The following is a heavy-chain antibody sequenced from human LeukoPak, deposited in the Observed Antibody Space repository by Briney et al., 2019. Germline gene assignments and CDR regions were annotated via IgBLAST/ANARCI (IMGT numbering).Heavy chain of an antibody. V-gene: IGHV4-34*01. CDR3: ARRVRGYSYGRGSSRFDP. J-gene: IGHJ5*02. CDR1: GGSFSGYY. CDR2: INHSGST. Sequence: SETLSLTCAVYGGSFSGYYWSWIRQPPGKGLEWIGEINHSGSTNYNPSLKSRVTISVDTSKNQLSLKLSSVTAADTAVYYCARRVRGYSYGRGSSRFDPWGQGTLVTVSS. D-gene: IGHD5-18*01.